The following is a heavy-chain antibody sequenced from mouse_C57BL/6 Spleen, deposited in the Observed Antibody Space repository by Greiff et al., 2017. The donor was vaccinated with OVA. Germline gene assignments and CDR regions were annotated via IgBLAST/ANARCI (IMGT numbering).Heavy chain of an antibody. CDR3: ARGGDYLYAVDY. V-gene: IGHV5-4*03. Sequence: EVKLMESGGGLVKPGGSLKLSCAASGFTFSSYAMSWVRQTPEKRLEWVATISDGGSYTYYPDNVKGRFTISRDNAKNNLYLQMSHLKSEDTAMYYCARGGDYLYAVDYWGQGTSVTVSS. CDR2: ISDGGSYT. J-gene: IGHJ4*01. D-gene: IGHD2-13*01. CDR1: GFTFSSYA.